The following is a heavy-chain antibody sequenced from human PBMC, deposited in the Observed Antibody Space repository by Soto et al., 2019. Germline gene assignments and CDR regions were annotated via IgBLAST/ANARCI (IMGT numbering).Heavy chain of an antibody. CDR3: AKVINWNYWMDAFDI. D-gene: IGHD1-7*01. CDR1: GVTFSSYA. J-gene: IGHJ3*02. Sequence: GGSLRLSCAASGVTFSSYAISWVRQAPGKGLEWVSAISGSGGSTYYADSVKGRFTISRDNSKNTLYLQMNSLRAEDTAVYYCAKVINWNYWMDAFDIWGQGTMVTVSS. CDR2: ISGSGGST. V-gene: IGHV3-23*01.